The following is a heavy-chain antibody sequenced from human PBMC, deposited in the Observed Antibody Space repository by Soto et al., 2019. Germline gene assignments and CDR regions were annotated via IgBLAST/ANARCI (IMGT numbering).Heavy chain of an antibody. CDR3: TSSRVEGSITMVRGPSGV. J-gene: IGHJ6*02. CDR2: IRSKAYGGTT. CDR1: GFTFGDYA. D-gene: IGHD3-10*01. V-gene: IGHV3-49*03. Sequence: GGSLRLSCTASGFTFGDYAMSWFRQAPGKGLEWVGFIRSKAYGGTTEYAASVKGRFTISRDDSKSIAYLQMNSLKTEDTAVYYCTSSRVEGSITMVRGPSGVWGQGTTVTVSS.